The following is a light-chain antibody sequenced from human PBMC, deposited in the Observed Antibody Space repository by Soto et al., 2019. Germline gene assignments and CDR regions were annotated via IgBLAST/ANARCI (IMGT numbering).Light chain of an antibody. CDR2: ENN. J-gene: IGLJ3*02. Sequence: QSVLTQPPSVSAAPGQKVTISCSGSSSNIGNNYVSWYQQLPATAPKLLIYENNKRPSGIPDRFSGSKSGTSATLGITGLQTGDEADYYCGTWDSSLSASVFGGGTQLTVL. CDR1: SSNIGNNY. CDR3: GTWDSSLSASV. V-gene: IGLV1-51*02.